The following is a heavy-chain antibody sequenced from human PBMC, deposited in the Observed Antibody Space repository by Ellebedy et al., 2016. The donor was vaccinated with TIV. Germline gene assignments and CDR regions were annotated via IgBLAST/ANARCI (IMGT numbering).Heavy chain of an antibody. CDR1: GGSISSYY. V-gene: IGHV4-59*01. CDR3: ARVRTKNWFDP. D-gene: IGHD1-1*01. CDR2: IYYSGST. Sequence: SETLSLTXTVSGGSISSYYWSWIRQPPGKGLEWIGYIYYSGSTNYNPSLKSRVTISVDTSKNQFSLKLSSVTAADTAVYYCARVRTKNWFDPWGQGTLVTVSS. J-gene: IGHJ5*02.